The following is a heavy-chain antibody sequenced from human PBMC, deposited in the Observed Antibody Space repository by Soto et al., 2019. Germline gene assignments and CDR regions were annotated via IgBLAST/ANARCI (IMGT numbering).Heavy chain of an antibody. Sequence: ASVKVSCKASGYTFTSYYMHWVRQAPGQGLEWMGIINPSGGSTSYAQKFQGRVTMTRDTSTSTVYMELSSLRSEDTAVYYCARLFASEVDCSGGSCYWDYWGQGTLVTVSS. J-gene: IGHJ4*02. V-gene: IGHV1-46*03. CDR2: INPSGGST. CDR1: GYTFTSYY. D-gene: IGHD2-15*01. CDR3: ARLFASEVDCSGGSCYWDY.